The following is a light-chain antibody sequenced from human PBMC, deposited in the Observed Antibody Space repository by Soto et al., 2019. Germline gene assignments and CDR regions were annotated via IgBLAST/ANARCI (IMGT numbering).Light chain of an antibody. CDR2: GVS. V-gene: IGLV2-14*03. J-gene: IGLJ1*01. CDR3: SSFISSTTLALCV. Sequence: QSVLTQPASVSGSPGQSITISCTGTSSDVGGYISVSWYQQHPGKAPKLMIYGVSNRPSGISNRFSGSKSGNTASLTISGLQTEDEADYYCSSFISSTTLALCVFGTGTKLTVL. CDR1: SSDVGGYIS.